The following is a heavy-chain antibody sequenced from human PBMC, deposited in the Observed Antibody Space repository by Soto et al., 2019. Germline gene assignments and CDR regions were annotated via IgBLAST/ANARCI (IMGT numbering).Heavy chain of an antibody. Sequence: GGSLRLSCAASGFTFSSYSMNWVRQAPGKGLEWVSYISSSSTIYYADSVKGRFTISRDNAKNSLYLQMNSLRAEDTAVYYCARDRGYDFWSGYFRPIDYWGQGTLVTVSS. V-gene: IGHV3-48*01. CDR2: ISSSSTI. CDR1: GFTFSSYS. D-gene: IGHD3-3*01. CDR3: ARDRGYDFWSGYFRPIDY. J-gene: IGHJ4*02.